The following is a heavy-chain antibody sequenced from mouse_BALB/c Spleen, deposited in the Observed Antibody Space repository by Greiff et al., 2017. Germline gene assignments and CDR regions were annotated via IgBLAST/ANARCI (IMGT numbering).Heavy chain of an antibody. CDR1: GFTFNTYA. Sequence: EVKLVESGGGLVQPKGSLKLSCAASGFTFNTYAMHWVCQAPGKGLEWVARIRSKSNNYATYYADSVKDRFTISRDDSQSMLYLQMNNLKTEDTAMYYCVREDDYDDYYAMDYWGQGTSVTVSS. D-gene: IGHD2-4*01. CDR2: IRSKSNNYAT. V-gene: IGHV10-3*03. CDR3: VREDDYDDYYAMDY. J-gene: IGHJ4*01.